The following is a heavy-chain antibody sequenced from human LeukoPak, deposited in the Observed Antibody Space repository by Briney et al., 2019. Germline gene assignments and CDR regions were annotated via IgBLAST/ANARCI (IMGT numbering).Heavy chain of an antibody. V-gene: IGHV1-46*01. CDR1: GYTFTSYY. Sequence: ASVKVSCTASGYTFTSYYMHWVRQAPGQGLEWMGIINPSGGSTSYAQKFQGRVTMTRDTSTSTVYMELSSLRSEDTAVYYCARDRGDYYDSSGSIGYWGQGTLVTVSS. CDR2: INPSGGST. CDR3: ARDRGDYYDSSGSIGY. D-gene: IGHD3-22*01. J-gene: IGHJ4*02.